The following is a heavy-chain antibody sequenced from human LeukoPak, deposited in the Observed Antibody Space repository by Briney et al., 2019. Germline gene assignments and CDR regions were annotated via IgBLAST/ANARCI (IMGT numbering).Heavy chain of an antibody. V-gene: IGHV3-23*01. CDR2: ISGSGSST. Sequence: GGSLRLSCAASGFTFSTYAMSWVRQAPGKGLEWVSAISGSGSSTYYADSVKGRSTISRDNSKNTLYLQMNSLRAEDTAVYYCAKSGGGISARRNFDYWGQGTLVTVSS. J-gene: IGHJ4*02. CDR3: AKSGGGISARRNFDY. D-gene: IGHD6-6*01. CDR1: GFTFSTYA.